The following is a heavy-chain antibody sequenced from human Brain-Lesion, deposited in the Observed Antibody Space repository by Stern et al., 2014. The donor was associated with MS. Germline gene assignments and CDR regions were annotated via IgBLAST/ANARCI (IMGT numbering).Heavy chain of an antibody. CDR1: GYTLTELS. CDR2: FDPEDGET. J-gene: IGHJ4*02. V-gene: IGHV1-24*01. D-gene: IGHD1-26*01. CDR3: ATLSPGAGGNYYRHFDY. Sequence: VHLVESGAEVKKPGASGKVSCKVSGYTLTELSMHWVRQAPRKGLEWMGGFDPEDGETIYAQKFQGRVTMTEDTSTDTAYMELSSLRSEDTAVYYCATLSPGAGGNYYRHFDYWGQGTLVTVSS.